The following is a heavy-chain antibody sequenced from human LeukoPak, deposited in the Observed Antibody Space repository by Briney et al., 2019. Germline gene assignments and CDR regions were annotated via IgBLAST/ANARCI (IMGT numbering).Heavy chain of an antibody. CDR2: ISSSSTYI. CDR3: ATPTLGYCSGGSCRTPDY. J-gene: IGHJ4*01. D-gene: IGHD2-15*01. CDR1: GFTFSSYS. V-gene: IGHV3-21*01. Sequence: PGGSLGLSCAASGFTFSSYSMNWVRQAPGKGLEWVSSISSSSTYIYYADSVKGRFTISRDNAKNSLYLQMSSLRADDTAVYYCATPTLGYCSGGSCRTPDYWGQGTLVTVSS.